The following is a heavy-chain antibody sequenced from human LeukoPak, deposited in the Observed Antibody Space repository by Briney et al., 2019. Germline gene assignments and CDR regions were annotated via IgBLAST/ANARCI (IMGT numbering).Heavy chain of an antibody. Sequence: SETLSLTCVVYGGSFSGYFWSWIRQPPGKGLEWIGEITPSGSTDYNPSLKSRVSISIDTSKKKLSLRLTSVTAADSAVYYCASSFYYDSRDYWGQGTLVTVSS. J-gene: IGHJ4*02. D-gene: IGHD3-22*01. CDR1: GGSFSGYF. CDR3: ASSFYYDSRDY. CDR2: ITPSGST. V-gene: IGHV4-34*01.